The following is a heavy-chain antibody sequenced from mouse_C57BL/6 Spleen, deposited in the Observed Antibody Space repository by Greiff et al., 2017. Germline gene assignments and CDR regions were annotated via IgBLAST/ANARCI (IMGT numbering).Heavy chain of an antibody. D-gene: IGHD1-1*01. CDR3: ARDKVYYGSGYGGFGY. V-gene: IGHV5-4*01. CDR2: ISDGGSYT. CDR1: GFTFSSYA. J-gene: IGHJ2*01. Sequence: EVQLVESGGGLVKPGGSLKLSCAASGFTFSSYAMSWVRQTPEKRLEWVATISDGGSYTYYPDNVKGRFTISRDNAKNNLYLQMSHLKSEDTAMYYCARDKVYYGSGYGGFGYWGQGTTLPVSS.